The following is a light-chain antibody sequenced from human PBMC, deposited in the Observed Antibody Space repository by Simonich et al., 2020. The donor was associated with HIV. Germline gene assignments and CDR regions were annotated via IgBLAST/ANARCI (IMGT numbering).Light chain of an antibody. CDR2: EAS. CDR3: QQYYSFPRT. J-gene: IGKJ1*01. Sequence: DIQMTQSPSSVSASVGDRVTITCRASQSISNCLAWYQQKPGKAPKLLIYEASSLPSGVPSRFSGSGSGTEFTLTISSLQPDDFATYYCQQYYSFPRTFGQGTNVDIK. V-gene: IGKV1-5*03. CDR1: QSISNC.